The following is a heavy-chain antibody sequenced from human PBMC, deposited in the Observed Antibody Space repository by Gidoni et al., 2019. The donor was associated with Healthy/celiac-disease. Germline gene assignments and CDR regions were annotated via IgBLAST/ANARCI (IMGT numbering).Heavy chain of an antibody. J-gene: IGHJ6*02. D-gene: IGHD5-18*01. Sequence: QVQLQESGPGLVKPSETLSLTCTVSGGSISSYYWSWIRQPPGKGLEWIGYIYYSGSTNYNPSLKRRVTISVDTSKNQFSLKLSSGTAADTAVYYCARATREYSYAGPYYYGMDVWGQGTTVTVSS. CDR1: GGSISSYY. CDR2: IYYSGST. V-gene: IGHV4-59*08. CDR3: ARATREYSYAGPYYYGMDV.